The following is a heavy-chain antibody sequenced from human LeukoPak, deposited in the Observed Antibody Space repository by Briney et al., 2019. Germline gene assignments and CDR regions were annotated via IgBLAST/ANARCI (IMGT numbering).Heavy chain of an antibody. D-gene: IGHD1-1*01. CDR3: ARASFSKKTGTTVDY. CDR1: GFTFSSYG. V-gene: IGHV3-33*01. Sequence: GGSLRLSCAASGFTFSSYGMHWVRQAPGKGLEWVAVIWYDGSNKYYADSVKGRFTISRDNSKNTLYLQMNSLRAEDTAVYYCARASFSKKTGTTVDYWGQGTLVTVSS. J-gene: IGHJ4*02. CDR2: IWYDGSNK.